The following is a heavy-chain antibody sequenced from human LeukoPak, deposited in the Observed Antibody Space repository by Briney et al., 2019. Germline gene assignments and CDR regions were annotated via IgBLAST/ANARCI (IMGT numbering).Heavy chain of an antibody. D-gene: IGHD3-10*01. V-gene: IGHV4-59*08. CDR3: ARQTKVLLWFGEDYGMDV. J-gene: IGHJ6*02. CDR2: IYYSGST. CDR1: GGSISGYY. Sequence: PSETLSLTCTVSGGSISGYYWSWIRQPAGKGLEWIGYIYYSGSTNYNPSLKSRVTISVDTSKNQFSLKLSSVTAADTAVYYCARQTKVLLWFGEDYGMDVWGQGTTVTVSS.